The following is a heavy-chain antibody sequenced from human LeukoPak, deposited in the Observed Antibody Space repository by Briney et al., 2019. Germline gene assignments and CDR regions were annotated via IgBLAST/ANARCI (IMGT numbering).Heavy chain of an antibody. Sequence: GGSLRLSCAASGFTFSSYWMSWVRQAPGKGLEWVANIKQDGSEKYYVDSVKGRFTISRDNAKNSLYLQMNSLRAEDTAVYYCARDLYYYDSSGSDPYWGQGTLVTVSS. D-gene: IGHD3-22*01. CDR1: GFTFSSYW. V-gene: IGHV3-7*01. CDR3: ARDLYYYDSSGSDPY. CDR2: IKQDGSEK. J-gene: IGHJ4*02.